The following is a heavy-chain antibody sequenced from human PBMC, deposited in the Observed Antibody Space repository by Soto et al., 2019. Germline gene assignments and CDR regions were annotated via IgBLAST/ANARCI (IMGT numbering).Heavy chain of an antibody. V-gene: IGHV4-34*01. Sequence: SETLSLTCGVYGGSFSGYYWSWIRQPPGKGLEWIGEINHSGSTNYSPSLKSRVTISVDTSKNQFSLKLSSVTAADTAVYYCATDYCSSTSCYGYWGQGTLVTVSS. CDR3: ATDYCSSTSCYGY. CDR1: GGSFSGYY. D-gene: IGHD2-2*01. CDR2: INHSGST. J-gene: IGHJ4*02.